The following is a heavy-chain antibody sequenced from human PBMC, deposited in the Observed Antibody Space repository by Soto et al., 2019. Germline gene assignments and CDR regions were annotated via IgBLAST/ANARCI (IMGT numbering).Heavy chain of an antibody. V-gene: IGHV3-48*03. CDR1: GFSFSTYE. D-gene: IGHD3-22*01. CDR2: IGTSGGPT. CDR3: ATSLSGYYYNY. J-gene: IGHJ4*02. Sequence: PGGSLRLSCAASGFSFSTYEMMWVRQAPGKGLEWVSYIGTSGGPTYYADSAKGRFTISRDNSKNSLYLEVNSLGAEDTALYYCATSLSGYYYNYWGQGTLVTVSS.